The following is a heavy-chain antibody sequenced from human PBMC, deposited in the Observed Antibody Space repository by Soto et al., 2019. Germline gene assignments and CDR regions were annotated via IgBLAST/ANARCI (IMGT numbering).Heavy chain of an antibody. J-gene: IGHJ4*02. D-gene: IGHD5-12*01. V-gene: IGHV1-18*04. CDR3: AKEVGYKAGRDY. Sequence: QVQLVQSGAEVKKPGASVKVSCKTSGYSFATSGISWVRQAPGQGPEWMGWISPYTGETKYARNLQGRVTLTAETSTRTADMELRSLRSDDTAIYYWAKEVGYKAGRDYWGQGTLVTVSS. CDR1: GYSFATSG. CDR2: ISPYTGET.